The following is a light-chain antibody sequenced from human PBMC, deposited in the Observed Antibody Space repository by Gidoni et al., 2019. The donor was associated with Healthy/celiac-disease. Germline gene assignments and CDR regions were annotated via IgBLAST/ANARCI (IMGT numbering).Light chain of an antibody. CDR2: AAS. CDR1: QCIISY. Sequence: IQMTQSPSSLSASVGDRVTITCRASQCIISYLQLYQQKPGKDPKLLIYAASSLQSGVPSRFIGSRSWTDFTLPISSLQPEDFATYYCQQSYSTLPWTFGQGTKVEIK. J-gene: IGKJ1*01. V-gene: IGKV1-39*01. CDR3: QQSYSTLPWT.